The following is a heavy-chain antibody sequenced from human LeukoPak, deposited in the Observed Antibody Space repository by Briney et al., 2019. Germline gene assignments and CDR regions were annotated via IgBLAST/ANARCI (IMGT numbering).Heavy chain of an antibody. J-gene: IGHJ5*02. CDR3: ARAARGLTIGVVWFDP. V-gene: IGHV4-30-4*02. Sequence: SETLSLTCTVSGGSISSGDYYWSWIRQPPGKGLEWIGYIYYSGSTYYNPSLKCRVTISVDTSKNQFSLKLSSVTAADTAVYYCARAARGLTIGVVWFDPWGQGTLVTVSS. CDR2: IYYSGST. D-gene: IGHD1-26*01. CDR1: GGSISSGDYY.